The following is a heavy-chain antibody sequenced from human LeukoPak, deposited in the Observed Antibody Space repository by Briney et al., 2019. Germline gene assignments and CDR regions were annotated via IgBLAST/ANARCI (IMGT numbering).Heavy chain of an antibody. CDR2: IKQDGSEK. CDR3: ARDYGGSSPFDY. D-gene: IGHD4-23*01. Sequence: PGGSLRLSCAASGFTFSSYWMSWVRQAPGKGLEWVANIKQDGSEKHYVGSVKGRFTISRDNAKNSLYLQMNSLRAEDTAVYYCARDYGGSSPFDYWGQGTLVTVSS. J-gene: IGHJ4*02. CDR1: GFTFSSYW. V-gene: IGHV3-7*01.